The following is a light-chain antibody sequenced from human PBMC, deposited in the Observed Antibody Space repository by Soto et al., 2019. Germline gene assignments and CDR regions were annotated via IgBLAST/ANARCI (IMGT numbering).Light chain of an antibody. J-gene: IGLJ2*01. V-gene: IGLV2-14*03. CDR3: TAYTTTNTLA. CDR1: SRDIGYSPY. CDR2: DVN. Sequence: QSALTQPASVSGSPGQSITISCTGTSRDIGYSPYVYWYQQYPGKAPKCMIYDVNNRPSGVSNRFSGSKSGNTASLSISGLQAEDEAVYYCTAYTTTNTLALGGGTKLTVL.